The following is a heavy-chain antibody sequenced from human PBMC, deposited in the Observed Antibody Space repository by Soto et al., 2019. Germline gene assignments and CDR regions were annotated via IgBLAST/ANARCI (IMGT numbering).Heavy chain of an antibody. D-gene: IGHD6-13*01. J-gene: IGHJ6*02. CDR1: GFTFSSYW. V-gene: IGHV3-7*01. CDR2: IKQDGSEK. Sequence: EVQLVESGGGLVQPGGSLRLSCAASGFTFSSYWMSWVRQAPGKGLEWVANIKQDGSEKYYVDSVKGRFTISRDNAKNSLYPQMNSLRAEDTAVYYCARVGYSSSWYYRQTTYYYYGMDVWGQGTTVTVSS. CDR3: ARVGYSSSWYYRQTTYYYYGMDV.